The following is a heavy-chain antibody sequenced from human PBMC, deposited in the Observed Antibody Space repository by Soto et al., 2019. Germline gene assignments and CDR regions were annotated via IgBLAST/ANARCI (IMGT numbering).Heavy chain of an antibody. CDR2: ISATSNHI. CDR1: DFTFSTYS. V-gene: IGHV3-21*01. CDR3: ARDSITIFGGGMDV. D-gene: IGHD3-3*01. J-gene: IGHJ6*02. Sequence: GGSLRLSCVASDFTFSTYSMNWVRQAPGKGLEWVAYISATSNHIYYADPLKGRFTISRDNAKSSLYLHMNSLRAEDTAVYFCARDSITIFGGGMDVWGQGATVTVSS.